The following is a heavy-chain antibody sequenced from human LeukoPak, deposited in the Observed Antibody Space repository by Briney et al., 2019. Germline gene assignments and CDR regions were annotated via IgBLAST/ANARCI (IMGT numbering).Heavy chain of an antibody. CDR1: GGSISSYY. Sequence: SETLSLTCTVSGGSISSYYWSWIRQPPGKGLEWIGCIYDRGPAYYNPSLKSRFTISVDRPKNQFFLNVTSLTAADTAVYYCARSRQASGLLSSWGQGTRVVVSS. CDR2: IYDRGPA. D-gene: IGHD3-10*01. J-gene: IGHJ5*02. CDR3: ARSRQASGLLSS. V-gene: IGHV4-59*12.